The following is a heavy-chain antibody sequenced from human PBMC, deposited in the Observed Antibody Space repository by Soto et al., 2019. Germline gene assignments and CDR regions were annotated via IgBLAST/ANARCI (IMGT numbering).Heavy chain of an antibody. CDR2: IIPILGIA. V-gene: IGHV1-69*02. J-gene: IGHJ4*02. Sequence: QVQLVQSGAEVKKPGSSVKVSCKASGGTFSSYTISWVRQAPGQGLEWMGRIIPILGIANYAQKFQGRVTITADKSTSTAYMELSSLRSEDTAVYYCARGGCSGGSCYATFDYGGQGTLVTVSS. D-gene: IGHD2-15*01. CDR1: GGTFSSYT. CDR3: ARGGCSGGSCYATFDY.